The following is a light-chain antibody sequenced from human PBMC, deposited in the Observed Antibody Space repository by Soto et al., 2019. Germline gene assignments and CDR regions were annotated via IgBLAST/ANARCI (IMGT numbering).Light chain of an antibody. CDR3: QQRSDSIT. CDR2: DAS. V-gene: IGKV3-11*01. CDR1: HSVTTH. Sequence: EIVLTQSPDTLSLSPGERATLSCWASHSVTTHLAWFQQRPGQTPRLLIYDASTSAPGIPARFSGRGSGADFTLTISSLEPEEFAVDYCQQRSDSITFGQGTRLEIK. J-gene: IGKJ5*01.